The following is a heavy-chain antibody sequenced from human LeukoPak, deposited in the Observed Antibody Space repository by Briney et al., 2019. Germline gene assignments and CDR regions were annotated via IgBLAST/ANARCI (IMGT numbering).Heavy chain of an antibody. CDR1: GDSITYFY. V-gene: IGHV4-34*01. J-gene: IGHJ5*02. D-gene: IGHD3-10*01. Sequence: SETLSLTCSVSGDSITYFYWSWIRQPPGKGLEWIGEINHSGSTNYNPSLKSRVTMSVDTSKNHFSLRLRSVTAADTAVYYCARWGYSGSGSYNRWRVWFDPWGQGIQVTVSS. CDR3: ARWGYSGSGSYNRWRVWFDP. CDR2: INHSGST.